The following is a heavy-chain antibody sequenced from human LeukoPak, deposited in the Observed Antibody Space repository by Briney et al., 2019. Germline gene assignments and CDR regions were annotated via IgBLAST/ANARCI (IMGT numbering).Heavy chain of an antibody. D-gene: IGHD6-6*01. Sequence: SETLSLTCTVSGGSISSYYWSWIRQPPGNGLEWIGYIYYSGSTNYNPSLKSRVTISVDTSKNQFSLKLSSVTAADTAVYYCARDGIAARRGPFDYWGQGTLVTVSS. J-gene: IGHJ4*02. CDR1: GGSISSYY. V-gene: IGHV4-59*01. CDR3: ARDGIAARRGPFDY. CDR2: IYYSGST.